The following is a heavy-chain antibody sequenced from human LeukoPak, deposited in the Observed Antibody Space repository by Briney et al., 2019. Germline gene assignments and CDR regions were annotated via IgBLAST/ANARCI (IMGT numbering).Heavy chain of an antibody. V-gene: IGHV2-70*11. D-gene: IGHD5-18*01. Sequence: SGPSLSHPSQPLTLTFTFSGFSLRTSGRGGSWIRQPPGKALEWLTRIDWDEDKYYSTSLKTRLTISKDTSKNQVVLTMTNMDPVDTATYYCARALCGYSYGYDYWGQGTLVTVSS. CDR1: GFSLRTSGRG. CDR2: IDWDEDK. CDR3: ARALCGYSYGYDY. J-gene: IGHJ4*02.